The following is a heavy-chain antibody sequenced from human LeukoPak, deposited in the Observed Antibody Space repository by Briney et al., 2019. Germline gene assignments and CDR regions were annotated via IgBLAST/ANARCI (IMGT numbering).Heavy chain of an antibody. CDR1: GFTFDDYG. Sequence: RSGGSLRLSCAASGFTFDDYGMSWVRHAPGKGLEWVSGINWNGGSTGYADSVKGRFTISRDNAKNSLYLQMNSLRAEDTALYYCARGIRQLVPSFFDYWGQGTLVTVSS. V-gene: IGHV3-20*04. D-gene: IGHD6-6*01. CDR2: INWNGGST. CDR3: ARGIRQLVPSFFDY. J-gene: IGHJ4*02.